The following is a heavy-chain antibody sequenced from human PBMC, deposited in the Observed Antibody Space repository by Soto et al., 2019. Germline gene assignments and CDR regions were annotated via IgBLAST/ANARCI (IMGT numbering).Heavy chain of an antibody. CDR3: AKDMEEEISTYYYYGTDV. Sequence: VGSLSLSCAASGVTFVSYCRIWVRQAPGKGLEWVSAIRGSGGSTYYADSVKGRFTISRDNSKNTLYLQMNSLRAEDTAVYYCAKDMEEEISTYYYYGTDVWGQGTTVTGS. J-gene: IGHJ6*02. CDR2: IRGSGGST. V-gene: IGHV3-23*01. D-gene: IGHD1-1*01. CDR1: GVTFVSYC.